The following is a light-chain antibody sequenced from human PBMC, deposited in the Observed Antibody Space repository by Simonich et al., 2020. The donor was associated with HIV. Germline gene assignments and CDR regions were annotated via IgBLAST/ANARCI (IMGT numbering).Light chain of an antibody. CDR3: QQSYITRT. J-gene: IGKJ2*01. CDR1: QDISSY. Sequence: VIWMTQSPSLLSASTGDRVTISCRLSQDISSYLAWYQETPWKAPELLIYGASTLQSGVQSRFSGSGSETDFTLTISSLQPDDFATYYCQQSYITRTFGQGTKLEIK. CDR2: GAS. V-gene: IGKV1D-8*03.